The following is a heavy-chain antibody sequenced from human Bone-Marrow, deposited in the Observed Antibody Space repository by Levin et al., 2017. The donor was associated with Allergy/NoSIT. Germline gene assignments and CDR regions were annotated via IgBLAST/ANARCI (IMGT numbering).Heavy chain of an antibody. D-gene: IGHD3-10*01. CDR1: GFTFSSYT. CDR3: ASTMVRGAPDAFDI. J-gene: IGHJ3*02. CDR2: ISYDGSNK. Sequence: LSLTCAASGFTFSSYTMHWVRQAPGKGLEWVSVISYDGSNKYYTDSVKGRFTISRDNSKNTLYLQMNSLRAEDTAVYSCASTMVRGAPDAFDIWGQGAVVTVSS. V-gene: IGHV3-30-3*01.